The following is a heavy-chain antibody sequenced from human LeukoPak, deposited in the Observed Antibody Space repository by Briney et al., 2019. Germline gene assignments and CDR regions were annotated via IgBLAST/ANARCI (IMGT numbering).Heavy chain of an antibody. V-gene: IGHV1-69*13. CDR3: AREDSSGWYYFDY. CDR1: GYTFAGYY. D-gene: IGHD6-19*01. CDR2: IIPIFGTA. Sequence: SVKVSCKASGYTFAGYYLHWVRQAPGQGLEWMGGIIPIFGTANYAQKFQGRVTITADESTSTAYMELSSLRSEDTAVYYCAREDSSGWYYFDYWGQGTLVTVSS. J-gene: IGHJ4*02.